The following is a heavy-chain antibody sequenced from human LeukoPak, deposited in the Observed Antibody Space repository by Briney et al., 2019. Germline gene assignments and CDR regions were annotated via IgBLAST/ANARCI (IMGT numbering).Heavy chain of an antibody. V-gene: IGHV3-21*01. CDR1: GFTFSSYS. J-gene: IGHJ4*02. CDR2: ISSSSYI. D-gene: IGHD2-2*01. Sequence: PGGSLRLSCAASGFTFSSYSMNWVRQAPGKGLEWVSSISSSSYIYYADSVKGRFTISRDNAKNSLYLQMNSLRAEDTAVYYCASNRGVKVVVPAALDYWGQGTLVTVSS. CDR3: ASNRGVKVVVPAALDY.